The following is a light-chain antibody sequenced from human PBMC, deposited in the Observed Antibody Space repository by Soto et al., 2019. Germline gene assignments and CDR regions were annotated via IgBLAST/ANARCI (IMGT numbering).Light chain of an antibody. V-gene: IGKV3-11*01. J-gene: IGKJ1*01. CDR1: QSVSSY. CDR3: QQRSNWPT. Sequence: IVLTQSPATLSLSKGERATLSCRASQSVSSYLAWYQQKPGQAPRLLIYDASNRATGIPARFSGSGSGTDFTLTISSLEPEDFAVYYCQQRSNWPTFGQGTKVDIK. CDR2: DAS.